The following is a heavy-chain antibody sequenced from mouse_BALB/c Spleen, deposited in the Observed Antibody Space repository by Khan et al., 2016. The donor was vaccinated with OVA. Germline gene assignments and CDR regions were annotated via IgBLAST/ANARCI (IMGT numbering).Heavy chain of an antibody. J-gene: IGHJ4*01. CDR3: ARSVIHYYGSYAMDS. CDR1: GFNIKDTY. CDR2: IDPATGNT. V-gene: IGHV14-3*02. D-gene: IGHD1-2*01. Sequence: EVQLQESGAELVKPGASVKVSCSGSGFNIKDTYIHWVKQRPEQGLEWIGRIDPATGNTKYDPKYQGKATITADTPSNIAYLHLTSLTFEDTTVYYCARSVIHYYGSYAMDSWCLGPSVTVSS.